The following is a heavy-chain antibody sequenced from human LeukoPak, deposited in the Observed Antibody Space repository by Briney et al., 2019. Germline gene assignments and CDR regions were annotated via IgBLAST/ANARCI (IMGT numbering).Heavy chain of an antibody. CDR3: ARDGTSGFDY. D-gene: IGHD1-1*01. V-gene: IGHV4-59*01. CDR1: GGSISTYY. CDR2: IYYTGNT. J-gene: IGHJ4*02. Sequence: PSETLSLTCTVSGGSISTYYWSWIRQPPGKGLEWIGYIYYTGNTNYNPSLKSRVTISVDPSENQFSLRLGSVTAADTAIYYCARDGTSGFDYWGQGALVTVSS.